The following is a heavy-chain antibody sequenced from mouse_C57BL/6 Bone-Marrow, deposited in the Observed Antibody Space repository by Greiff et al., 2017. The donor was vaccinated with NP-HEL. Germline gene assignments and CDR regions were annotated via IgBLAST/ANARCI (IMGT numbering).Heavy chain of an antibody. D-gene: IGHD2-4*01. V-gene: IGHV5-4*03. CDR1: GFTFSSYA. J-gene: IGHJ3*01. CDR2: ICDGGSYT. Sequence: EVKLQESGGGLVKPGGSLKLSCAASGFTFSSYAMSWVCQTPEKRLEWVATICDGGSYTNYPDNVKGRSTMTRDKSKNNLYLQVSRLKSEDTAMYYCASIYYEYDWIAYWGQGTLVTVSA. CDR3: ASIYYEYDWIAY.